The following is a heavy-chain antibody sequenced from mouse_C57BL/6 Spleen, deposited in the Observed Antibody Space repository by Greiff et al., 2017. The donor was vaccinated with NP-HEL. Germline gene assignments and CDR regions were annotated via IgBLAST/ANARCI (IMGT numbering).Heavy chain of an antibody. CDR2: IYPRSGNT. CDR3: ARGITTVVAPHWYFDV. D-gene: IGHD1-1*01. Sequence: QVQLQQSGAELARPGASVKLSCKASGYTFTSYGISWVKQRPGQGLEWIGEIYPRSGNTYYNEKFKGKATLTADKSSSTAYMELRSLTSEDSAVYFCARGITTVVAPHWYFDVWGTGTTVTVSS. CDR1: GYTFTSYG. J-gene: IGHJ1*03. V-gene: IGHV1-81*01.